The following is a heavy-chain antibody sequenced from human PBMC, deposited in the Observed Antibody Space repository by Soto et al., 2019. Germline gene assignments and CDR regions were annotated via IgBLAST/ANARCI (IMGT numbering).Heavy chain of an antibody. CDR1: GGSISSSSYY. V-gene: IGHV4-39*01. CDR3: ASLRYRGTYYSDY. D-gene: IGHD1-26*01. J-gene: IGHJ4*02. CDR2: IYYSGRT. Sequence: SETLSLICTVSGGSISSSSYYWGWIRQPPGKGLEWIGSIYYSGRTYYKSSIQSRVTISVDTSKNEFSLKLSSVTAADTALYYCASLRYRGTYYSDYWGRGPLVTVSS.